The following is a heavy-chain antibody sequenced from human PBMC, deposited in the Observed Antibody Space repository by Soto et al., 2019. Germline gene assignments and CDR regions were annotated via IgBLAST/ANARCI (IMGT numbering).Heavy chain of an antibody. D-gene: IGHD2-15*01. J-gene: IGHJ5*02. CDR1: GGFFSGYY. Sequence: QVQLQQWGAGLLKPSETLSLTCAVYGGFFSGYYWSWIRQPPGKGLEWIGEINHSGRTNYNPSLTSRVTISVDTSKNQFSLKLSSVTAADTAVYYCAGLRYCSGGSCYGSYWFDPWGQGTLVTVSS. V-gene: IGHV4-34*01. CDR2: INHSGRT. CDR3: AGLRYCSGGSCYGSYWFDP.